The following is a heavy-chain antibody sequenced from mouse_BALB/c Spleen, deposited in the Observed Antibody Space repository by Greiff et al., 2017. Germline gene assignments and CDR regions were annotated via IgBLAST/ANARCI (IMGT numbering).Heavy chain of an antibody. D-gene: IGHD1-1*01. CDR1: GFTFSSYA. J-gene: IGHJ2*01. CDR2: ISSGGST. V-gene: IGHV5-6-5*01. Sequence: VQLKESGGGLVKPGGSLKLSCAASGFTFSSYAMSWVRQTPEKRLEWVASISSGGSTYYPDSVKGRFTISRDNARNILYLQMSSLRSEDTAMYYCARGAVVAFDYWGQGTTLTVSS. CDR3: ARGAVVAFDY.